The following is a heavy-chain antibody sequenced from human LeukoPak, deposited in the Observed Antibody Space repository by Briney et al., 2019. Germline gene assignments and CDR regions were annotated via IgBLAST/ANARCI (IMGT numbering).Heavy chain of an antibody. CDR3: AKDSRYCSGGSCNNWFDP. CDR2: ISSDGSTY. V-gene: IGHV3-30-3*01. CDR1: GFMFSNYA. J-gene: IGHJ5*02. Sequence: PGGALRLSCAAPGFMFSNYAIHWVRQAPGEGQEWVALISSDGSTYIYADSVKRRFTISRDNSKNTLYLQMNRLRAEDTAVYYCAKDSRYCSGGSCNNWFDPWGQGTLVTVSS. D-gene: IGHD2-15*01.